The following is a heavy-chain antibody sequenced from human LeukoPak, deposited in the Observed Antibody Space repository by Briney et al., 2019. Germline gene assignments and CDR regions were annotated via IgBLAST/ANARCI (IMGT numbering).Heavy chain of an antibody. J-gene: IGHJ6*03. CDR3: AKSAARLFSDYYYYMDV. V-gene: IGHV3-21*04. CDR2: ISSSSSYI. Sequence: ETLSLTCTVSDDSITIYYWSWIRQPPGKGLEWVSSISSSSSYIYYADSVKGRFTISRDNNKNSLYLQMNSLRSDDTALYYCAKSAARLFSDYYYYMDVWGKGTTVTVSS. D-gene: IGHD6-6*01. CDR1: DDSITIYY.